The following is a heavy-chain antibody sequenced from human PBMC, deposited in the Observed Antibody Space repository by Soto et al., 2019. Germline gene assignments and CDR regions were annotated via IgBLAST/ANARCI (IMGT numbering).Heavy chain of an antibody. J-gene: IGHJ4*02. D-gene: IGHD5-12*01. CDR3: ARGEDSMATIHRFDY. CDR2: INWNGGST. CDR1: GVNCDDYG. V-gene: IGHV3-20*01. Sequence: PGGFLRHPCAASGVNCDDYGMSCVRKAPGKGLEWVSGINWNGGSTGYADSVKGRFTIYRDNAKNSLYLQMNSLRDEDTALYHSARGEDSMATIHRFDYWGQGTLVTVSS.